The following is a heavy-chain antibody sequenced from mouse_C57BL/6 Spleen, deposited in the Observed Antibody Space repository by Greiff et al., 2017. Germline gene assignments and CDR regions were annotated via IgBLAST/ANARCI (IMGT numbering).Heavy chain of an antibody. CDR3: ARDDGSSWGWFAY. CDR1: GFTFSSYA. CDR2: ISDGGSYT. Sequence: EVHLVESGGGLVKPGGSLKLSCAASGFTFSSYAMSWVRQTPEKRLEWVATISDGGSYTYYPDNVKGRFTISRDNAKNNLYLQMSHLKSEDTAMYYCARDDGSSWGWFAYWGQGTLVTVSA. J-gene: IGHJ3*01. V-gene: IGHV5-4*01. D-gene: IGHD1-1*01.